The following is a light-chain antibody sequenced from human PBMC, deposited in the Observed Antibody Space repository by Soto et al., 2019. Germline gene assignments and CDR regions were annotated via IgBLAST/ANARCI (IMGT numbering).Light chain of an antibody. Sequence: DIQMTQSPSTLSASVGDRVTITCRASQSISSWLAWYQQKPGKAPNLLIYKAXSLQSGVPSRFSGSGSGTEFTLTISSLQPDDCGTYYCQQYNDKWTFGQGTKVDIK. V-gene: IGKV1-5*03. J-gene: IGKJ1*01. CDR1: QSISSW. CDR2: KAX. CDR3: QQYNDKWT.